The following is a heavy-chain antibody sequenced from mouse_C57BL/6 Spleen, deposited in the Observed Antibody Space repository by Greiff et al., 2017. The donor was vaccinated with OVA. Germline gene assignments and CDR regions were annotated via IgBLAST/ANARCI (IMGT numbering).Heavy chain of an antibody. D-gene: IGHD1-1*01. Sequence: VQLQQPGAELVMPGASVKLSCKASGYTFTSYWMHWVKQRPGQGLEWIGEIDPSDSYTNYNQKFKGKSTLTVDKSSSTAYMQLSSLTSEDSAVYYCARSIPRDYYYGSSPLAMDYWGQGTSVTVSS. CDR3: ARSIPRDYYYGSSPLAMDY. CDR1: GYTFTSYW. J-gene: IGHJ4*01. CDR2: IDPSDSYT. V-gene: IGHV1-69*01.